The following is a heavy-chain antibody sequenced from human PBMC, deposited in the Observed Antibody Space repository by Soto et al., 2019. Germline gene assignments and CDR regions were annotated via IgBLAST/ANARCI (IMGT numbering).Heavy chain of an antibody. V-gene: IGHV3-23*01. CDR3: AKTLTGKDYYYMDV. Sequence: EVQLLESGGGLVQPGGSLRLSCAASGFTFSNYAMNWVRQAPGKGLEWVSRIIGSGGSTYYADSAKGRFTISRDNSKNTLYLQVNSLRAEDTAIYYCAKTLTGKDYYYMDVWGKGTTVTVSS. CDR2: IIGSGGST. CDR1: GFTFSNYA. J-gene: IGHJ6*03. D-gene: IGHD1-20*01.